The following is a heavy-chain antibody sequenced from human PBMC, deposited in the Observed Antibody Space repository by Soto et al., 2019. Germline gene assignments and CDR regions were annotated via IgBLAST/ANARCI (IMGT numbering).Heavy chain of an antibody. D-gene: IGHD3-10*01. CDR1: GFTFSSYG. Sequence: QVQLVESGGGVVQPGRSQRLSCAASGFTFSSYGMHWVRQAPGKGLEWVAVIWYDGSNKYYADPVKGRFTISRDNSKNTLYLQMNSLRAEDTAVYYCATSFRELLTALYYFDYWGQGTLVTVSS. CDR3: ATSFRELLTALYYFDY. CDR2: IWYDGSNK. J-gene: IGHJ4*02. V-gene: IGHV3-33*01.